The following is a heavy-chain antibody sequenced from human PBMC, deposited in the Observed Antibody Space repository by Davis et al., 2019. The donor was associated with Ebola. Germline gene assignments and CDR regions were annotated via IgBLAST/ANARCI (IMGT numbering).Heavy chain of an antibody. CDR1: GFTFSSYW. CDR3: ARKGSYWYFDL. CDR2: INQDGSEK. Sequence: GGSLRLSCAASGFTFSSYWMSWVRQVPGKGMEWVANINQDGSEKYYVDSVKGRFTISRDDPKKSLYLQMNSLRAEDTALYYCARKGSYWYFDLWGRGTLVTVSS. V-gene: IGHV3-7*03. J-gene: IGHJ2*01.